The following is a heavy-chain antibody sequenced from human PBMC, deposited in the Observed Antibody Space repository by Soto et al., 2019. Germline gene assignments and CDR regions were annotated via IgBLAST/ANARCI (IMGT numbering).Heavy chain of an antibody. D-gene: IGHD2-2*01. Sequence: QVHLVESGGGVVQPGRSLRLSCAASGFTFSSYVMHWVRQAPGKGLEWVAVISYDGSYKYYADSVKGRFTISRDTSKHTLSLQMRSLRVEGTAVYYCAKDPEGNCSRTRCYTPNGLDVWGQGTTVTVSS. CDR2: ISYDGSYK. CDR1: GFTFSSYV. V-gene: IGHV3-30*18. CDR3: AKDPEGNCSRTRCYTPNGLDV. J-gene: IGHJ6*02.